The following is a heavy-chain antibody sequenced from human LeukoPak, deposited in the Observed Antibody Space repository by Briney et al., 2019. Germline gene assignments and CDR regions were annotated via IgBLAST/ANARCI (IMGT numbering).Heavy chain of an antibody. D-gene: IGHD3-3*01. CDR1: GGSISSYY. Sequence: KPSETLSLTCTVSGGSISSYYWSWIRQPPGKGLEWIGYIYYSGSTNYNPSLKSRVTISVDTSKNQFSLKLSSVTAADTAVYYCARGDWSGYYIRYYYYMDVWGKGTTVTVSS. CDR3: ARGDWSGYYIRYYYYMDV. V-gene: IGHV4-59*01. CDR2: IYYSGST. J-gene: IGHJ6*03.